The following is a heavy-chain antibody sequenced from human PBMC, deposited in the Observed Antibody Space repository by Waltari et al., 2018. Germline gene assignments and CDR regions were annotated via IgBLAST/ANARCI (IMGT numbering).Heavy chain of an antibody. J-gene: IGHJ4*02. Sequence: QLQLQESGPGLVKPSGTLSLTCVVSGASLISTYFWSWVRQPPGKGLEWIGQVDRSGRTNYSPSFASRVIMSLDTSINHFSLNMHSATAADTAVYYCARDRGRGLYLDSWGRGILVSVSP. CDR1: GASLISTYF. V-gene: IGHV4-4*02. CDR2: VDRSGRT. CDR3: ARDRGRGLYLDS. D-gene: IGHD2-15*01.